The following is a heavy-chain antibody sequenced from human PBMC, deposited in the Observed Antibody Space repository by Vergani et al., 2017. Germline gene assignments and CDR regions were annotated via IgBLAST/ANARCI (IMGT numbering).Heavy chain of an antibody. Sequence: QVQLQQWGAGLLKPSETLSLTCAVYGGSFSGYYWSWIRQPPGKGLEWIGEINHIGSTNYNPSLKSRVTISVDTSKNQFSLKLSSVTAADTAVYYCARAPGYSSSWRIDYWGQGTLVTVSS. CDR3: ARAPGYSSSWRIDY. V-gene: IGHV4-34*01. CDR2: INHIGST. CDR1: GGSFSGYY. D-gene: IGHD6-13*01. J-gene: IGHJ4*02.